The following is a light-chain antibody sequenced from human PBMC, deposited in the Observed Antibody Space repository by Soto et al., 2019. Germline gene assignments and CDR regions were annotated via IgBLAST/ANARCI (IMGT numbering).Light chain of an antibody. CDR1: QGISTW. Sequence: EIQMTQSPSSVSASVGDRVTITCRASQGISTWLAWYQQKAGKAPNLLIYGASNLHSGVPSRFSDSGSGTNFTLTISSLQPDDFATYYCQQYNSYSITFGQGTRLEIK. CDR2: GAS. V-gene: IGKV1D-16*01. CDR3: QQYNSYSIT. J-gene: IGKJ5*01.